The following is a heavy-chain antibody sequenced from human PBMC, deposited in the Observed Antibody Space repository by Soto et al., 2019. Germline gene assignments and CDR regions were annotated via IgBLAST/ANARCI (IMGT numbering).Heavy chain of an antibody. CDR2: IYHSGST. CDR1: GASISSSNW. CDR3: ARRSRDAYTFDY. J-gene: IGHJ4*02. D-gene: IGHD2-2*01. V-gene: IGHV4-4*02. Sequence: SATLTLTCAVSGASISSSNWWSWVRQPPGKGLEWIGEIYHSGSTNYNPSLKSRVTISVDTSENQISLRLSSVTAADTAMYYCARRSRDAYTFDYWGLGTLVTVSS.